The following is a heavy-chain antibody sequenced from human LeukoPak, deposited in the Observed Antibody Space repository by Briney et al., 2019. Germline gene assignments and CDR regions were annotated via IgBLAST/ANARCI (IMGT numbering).Heavy chain of an antibody. Sequence: GGSLRLSCAASGFTFDGYGMSWVRQAPGKGLEWVSCINWNGGSTGYADSVKGRFTISRDNAKNSLYLQMNSLRAEDTALYYGARGGYGDYGYFDYWGQGTLVTVSS. V-gene: IGHV3-20*04. D-gene: IGHD4-17*01. CDR2: INWNGGST. J-gene: IGHJ4*02. CDR3: ARGGYGDYGYFDY. CDR1: GFTFDGYG.